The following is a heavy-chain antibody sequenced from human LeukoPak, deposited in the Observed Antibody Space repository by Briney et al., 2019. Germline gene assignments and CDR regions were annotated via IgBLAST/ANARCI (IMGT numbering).Heavy chain of an antibody. Sequence: SETLSLTCTVSGGSISSGGYYWSWIRQHPGKGLGWIGYIYYSGSTYYNPSLKSRVTISVDTSKNQFSLKLSSVTAADTAVYYCARDTVVPAATCAFDIWGQGTMVTVSS. J-gene: IGHJ3*02. D-gene: IGHD2-2*01. CDR1: GGSISSGGYY. V-gene: IGHV4-31*03. CDR2: IYYSGST. CDR3: ARDTVVPAATCAFDI.